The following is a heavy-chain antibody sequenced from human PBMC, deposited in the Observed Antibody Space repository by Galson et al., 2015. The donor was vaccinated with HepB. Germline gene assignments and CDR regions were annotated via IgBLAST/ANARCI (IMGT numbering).Heavy chain of an antibody. Sequence: SLRLSCAVSGFTYSNYWMSWVRQAPGKGLEWVANIKTDGSAKYYVDSVKGRFTISRDNAKNSLYLQMNSLRVEDTAVNYCARDHAVASIDFWGRGTLVTVSS. J-gene: IGHJ4*02. CDR3: ARDHAVASIDF. CDR2: IKTDGSAK. D-gene: IGHD6-19*01. V-gene: IGHV3-7*03. CDR1: GFTYSNYW.